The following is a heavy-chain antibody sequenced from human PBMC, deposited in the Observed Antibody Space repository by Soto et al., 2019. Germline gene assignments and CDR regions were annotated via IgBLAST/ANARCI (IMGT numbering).Heavy chain of an antibody. Sequence: TSETLSLTCAVSGGSISSGGYSWSWIRQPPGKGLEWIGYIYHSGSTYYNPSLKSRVTISVDRSKNQFSLKLSSVTAADTAVYYCARAEGIAARPGWFDPWGQGTLVTVSS. CDR1: GGSISSGGYS. D-gene: IGHD6-6*01. CDR2: IYHSGST. V-gene: IGHV4-30-2*01. CDR3: ARAEGIAARPGWFDP. J-gene: IGHJ5*02.